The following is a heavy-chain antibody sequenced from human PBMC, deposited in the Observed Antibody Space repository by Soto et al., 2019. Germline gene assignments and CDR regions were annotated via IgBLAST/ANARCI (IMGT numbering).Heavy chain of an antibody. J-gene: IGHJ4*01. CDR3: AGDPIPASHAYFDN. V-gene: IGHV3-30*04. D-gene: IGHD2-2*02. CDR1: GFSISRSA. Sequence: PGGSLRLSCAASGFSISRSAMHWVRQAPGKGLEWVAVIAPDGSIKCYTDSVRGRFTISRDNFRNMLYLQMNDLRPEDSAIYYCAGDPIPASHAYFDNCGHGTLVTLSS. CDR2: IAPDGSIK.